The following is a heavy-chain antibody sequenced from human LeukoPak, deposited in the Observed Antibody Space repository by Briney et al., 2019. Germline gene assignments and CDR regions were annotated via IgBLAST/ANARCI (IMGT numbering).Heavy chain of an antibody. Sequence: GGSLRLSCVATGFTFTKHWMSWVRQSRGKRLECVAKIREDGNERHYVDSVKGRFTISRDNARNSLYLQMNNVRVDDTAVYYCVRDYRGGWNDYWGQGTQVTVSS. D-gene: IGHD1-26*01. J-gene: IGHJ4*02. CDR3: VRDYRGGWNDY. CDR1: GFTFTKHW. V-gene: IGHV3-7*01. CDR2: IREDGNER.